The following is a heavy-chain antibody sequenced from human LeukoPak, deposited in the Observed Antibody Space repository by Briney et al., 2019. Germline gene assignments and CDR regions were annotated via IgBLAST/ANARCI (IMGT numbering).Heavy chain of an antibody. CDR1: GESFSGYF. Sequence: SETLSLTCAVYGESFSGYFWNWIRQPPGKGLEWIGEINHSGSTSNHNPSLKSRVTMSVDTSKNQFSLKLSSVTAADTAVYYCARSADYDSSGYVPPKYWGQGTLVTVSS. J-gene: IGHJ4*02. V-gene: IGHV4-34*01. CDR2: INHSGSTS. D-gene: IGHD3-22*01. CDR3: ARSADYDSSGYVPPKY.